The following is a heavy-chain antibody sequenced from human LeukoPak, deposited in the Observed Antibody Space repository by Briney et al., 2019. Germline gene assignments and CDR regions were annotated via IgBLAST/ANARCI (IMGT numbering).Heavy chain of an antibody. D-gene: IGHD2-15*01. J-gene: IGHJ4*02. CDR3: AKAPVTSCRGAFCYPFDY. Sequence: GGSLRLSCVASGFTFTGHSMHWVRQAPGKGLEWVSAMSSSDDGRYYAASVRGRFTISRDTSRSTLYLQMNSLRAEDAAVYYCAKAPVTSCRGAFCYPFDYWGQGTLVTVSS. V-gene: IGHV3-23*01. CDR1: GFTFTGHS. CDR2: MSSSDDGR.